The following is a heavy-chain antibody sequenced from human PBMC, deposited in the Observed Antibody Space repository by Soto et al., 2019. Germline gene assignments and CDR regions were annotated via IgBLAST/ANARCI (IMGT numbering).Heavy chain of an antibody. J-gene: IGHJ4*02. V-gene: IGHV3-30*18. CDR1: GFTFSSYG. CDR2: ISYDGSNK. Sequence: QVQLVESGGGVVQPGRSLRLSCAASGFTFSSYGMHWVRQAPGKGLEWVAVISYDGSNKYYADSVKGRFTISRDNSKNTLYLQMNSLRAEDTAVYYCAKNRASLAPDYWGKGTLVTVSS. D-gene: IGHD5-12*01. CDR3: AKNRASLAPDY.